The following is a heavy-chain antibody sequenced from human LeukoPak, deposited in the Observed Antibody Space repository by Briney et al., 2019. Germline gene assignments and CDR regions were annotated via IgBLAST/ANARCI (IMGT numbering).Heavy chain of an antibody. CDR2: ISAYNGNT. Sequence: GASVKVFCRASGYTFTSYGISWVRQAPGQGFEWVGWISAYNGNTNYAQKLQGRVTMTTDTSTSTAYMELRSLRSDDTAVYYCAILTRIVGATPGNDYWGQGTLVTVSS. J-gene: IGHJ4*02. D-gene: IGHD1-26*01. CDR3: AILTRIVGATPGNDY. V-gene: IGHV1-18*01. CDR1: GYTFTSYG.